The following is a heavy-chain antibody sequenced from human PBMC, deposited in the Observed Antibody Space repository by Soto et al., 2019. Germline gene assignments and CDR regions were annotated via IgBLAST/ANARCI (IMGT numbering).Heavy chain of an antibody. V-gene: IGHV1-3*05. CDR1: GYTFTSYA. J-gene: IGHJ6*02. D-gene: IGHD3-16*01. CDR3: ARGGGDRSMYYYYSGMDV. Sequence: QVQLVQSGAEEKKPGASVKVSCKASGYTFTSYAMHSVRQAPGQRLEWMGWINAGKGNTKYSQKFQGRVTITRDTSGGTAGLELDSRRSEDTAVYYWARGGGDRSMYYYYSGMDVWAKGPRSPSP. CDR2: INAGKGNT.